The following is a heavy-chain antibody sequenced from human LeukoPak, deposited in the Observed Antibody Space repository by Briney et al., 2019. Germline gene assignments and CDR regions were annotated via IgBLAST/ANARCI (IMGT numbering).Heavy chain of an antibody. V-gene: IGHV1-69*04. CDR1: GGTFSSYA. Sequence: GASVKVSCKASGGTFSSYAISWVRQAPGQGLKWMGRIIPILGIANYAQKFQGRVTITADKSTSTAYMELSSLRSEDTAVYYCAREGPIVVVPAAIDYWGQGTLVTVSS. D-gene: IGHD2-2*01. CDR3: AREGPIVVVPAAIDY. CDR2: IIPILGIA. J-gene: IGHJ4*02.